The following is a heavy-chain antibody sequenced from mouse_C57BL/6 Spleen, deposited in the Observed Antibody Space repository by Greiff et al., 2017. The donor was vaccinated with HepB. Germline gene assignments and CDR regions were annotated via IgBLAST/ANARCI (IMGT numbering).Heavy chain of an antibody. CDR1: GFTFSSYA. CDR3: AGYDYPYAMDY. J-gene: IGHJ4*01. CDR2: ISDGGSYT. V-gene: IGHV5-4*03. D-gene: IGHD2-4*01. Sequence: DVMLVESGGGLVKPGGSLKLSCAASGFTFSSYAMSWVRQTPEKRLEWVATISDGGSYTYYPDNVKGRFTISRDNAKNNLYLQMSHLKSEDTGMYYCAGYDYPYAMDYWGQGTSVTVSS.